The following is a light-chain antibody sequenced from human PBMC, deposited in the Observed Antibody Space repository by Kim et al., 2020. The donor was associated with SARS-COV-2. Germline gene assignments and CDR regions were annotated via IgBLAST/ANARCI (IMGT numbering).Light chain of an antibody. V-gene: IGKV3-20*01. Sequence: EIVLTQSPGTLSLSPGETATLSCRASQSISSTYLAWYQQKPGQPPRLLIYGASRRATGIPDRISSSGSGTDFTLTISRLEPEDFAVYYCQQNGSTFGGGTKVDIK. CDR3: QQNGST. J-gene: IGKJ4*01. CDR2: GAS. CDR1: QSISSTY.